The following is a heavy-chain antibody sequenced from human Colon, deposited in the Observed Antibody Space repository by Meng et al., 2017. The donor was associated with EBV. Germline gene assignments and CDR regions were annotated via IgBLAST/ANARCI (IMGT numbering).Heavy chain of an antibody. CDR2: IYHGGNT. D-gene: IGHD5-24*01. J-gene: IGHJ4*02. V-gene: IGHV4-4*02. Sequence: VPLQESGPGLGGPSGTLSLTCAVSGASISSNNWWSWVRQPPGKGLEWIGEIYHGGNTNYNPSLKSRVTISVDRSNDQFSLSLSSVTAADTAVYYCARGNAYNAPSFDYWGQGTLVTVSS. CDR1: GASISSNNW. CDR3: ARGNAYNAPSFDY.